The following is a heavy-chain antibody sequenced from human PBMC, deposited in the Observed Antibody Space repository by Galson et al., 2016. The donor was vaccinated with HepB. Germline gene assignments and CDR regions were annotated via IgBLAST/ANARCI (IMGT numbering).Heavy chain of an antibody. V-gene: IGHV1-46*01. J-gene: IGHJ4*02. Sequence: SVKVSCKASGYTLTSYYMNWVRQAPGQGLEWMGMINPTGGSTTYAQKFQDRVTMTRDTSASTVYMDLKSLRSDDTAVYYCARDVQFRFDYWGQGTLVTVSS. CDR3: ARDVQFRFDY. CDR1: GYTLTSYY. D-gene: IGHD4-11*01. CDR2: INPTGGST.